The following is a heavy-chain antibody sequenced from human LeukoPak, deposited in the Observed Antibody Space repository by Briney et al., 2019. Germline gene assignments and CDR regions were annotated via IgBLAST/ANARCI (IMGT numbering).Heavy chain of an antibody. CDR1: GYTFTNNW. D-gene: IGHD2-21*02. CDR2: IYPGDSDT. J-gene: IGHJ4*02. CDR3: ATPKDVFCGGDCFFSH. V-gene: IGHV5-51*01. Sequence: RGESLQISCKGSGYTFTNNWIGWVRQMPGKGLEWMGIIYPGDSDTRYRPSFQGQVTISVDKSISTAYLQWSSLKASDTAIYYCATPKDVFCGGDCFFSHWGQGTLVTVSS.